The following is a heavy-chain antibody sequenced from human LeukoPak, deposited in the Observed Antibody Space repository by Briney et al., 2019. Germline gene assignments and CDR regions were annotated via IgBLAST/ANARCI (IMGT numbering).Heavy chain of an antibody. CDR1: GYTFTSYY. V-gene: IGHV1-46*01. D-gene: IGHD3-10*01. CDR3: AGDSSYYGSGDGNWFDP. J-gene: IGHJ5*02. Sequence: ASVKVSCKASGYTFTSYYMHWVRQAPGQGLEWMGIINPSGGSTSYAQKFQGRVTMTRDTSTSTVYMELSSLRSEDTAVYYCAGDSSYYGSGDGNWFDPWGQGTLVTVSS. CDR2: INPSGGST.